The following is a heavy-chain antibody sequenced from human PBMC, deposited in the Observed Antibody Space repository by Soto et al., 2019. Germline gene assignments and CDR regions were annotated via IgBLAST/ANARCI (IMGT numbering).Heavy chain of an antibody. CDR1: GGTFSSHS. CDR3: AREVGYGDLSAALLD. J-gene: IGHJ4*02. V-gene: IGHV1-69*01. CDR2: IITLFGTA. D-gene: IGHD4-17*01. Sequence: VQLMQSGAEVKQPGSSVKVSCKASGGTFSSHSINWVRQAPGQGLEWMGGIITLFGTANYAQNFQGRVKTTADQSTSTAYMELNSLSSDATAVYYCAREVGYGDLSAALLDWAEGTLVTVSS.